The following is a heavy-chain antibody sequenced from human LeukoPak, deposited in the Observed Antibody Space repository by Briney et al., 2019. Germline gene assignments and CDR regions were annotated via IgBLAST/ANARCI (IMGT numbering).Heavy chain of an antibody. CDR3: ARQGRGSSGWYLDY. J-gene: IGHJ4*02. V-gene: IGHV4-61*02. D-gene: IGHD6-19*01. CDR2: IYTSGST. Sequence: SETLSLTCTVSGGSLSSGSYYWSWIRQPAGKGLEWIGRIYTSGSTNYNPSLKSRVTISVDTSKNQFSLKLSSVTAADTAVYYCARQGRGSSGWYLDYWGQGTLVTVSS. CDR1: GGSLSSGSYY.